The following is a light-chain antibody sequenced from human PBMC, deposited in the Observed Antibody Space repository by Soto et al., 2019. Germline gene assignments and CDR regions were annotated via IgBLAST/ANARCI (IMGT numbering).Light chain of an antibody. CDR3: QQYGTSPRT. V-gene: IGKV3-20*01. Sequence: EIVLTQSPGTLSLSPGGRATLSCRASQSVSSSYLAWYQQKPGQAPRLLIYGASSRSTGIPDRFSGSGSGTDFTLTISRLEPEDFALYHCQQYGTSPRTFCQGTKLEIK. CDR1: QSVSSSY. CDR2: GAS. J-gene: IGKJ2*01.